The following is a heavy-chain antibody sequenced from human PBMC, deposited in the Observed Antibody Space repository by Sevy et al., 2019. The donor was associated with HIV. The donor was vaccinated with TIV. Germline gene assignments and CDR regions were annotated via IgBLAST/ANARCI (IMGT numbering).Heavy chain of an antibody. J-gene: IGHJ6*02. V-gene: IGHV3-33*01. D-gene: IGHD3-3*01. CDR1: GFTFSSYG. CDR2: IWYDGSNK. Sequence: GGSLRLSCAASGFTFSSYGMHWVRQAPGKGLEWVAGIWYDGSNKYYADSVKGRFTISRDNSKNTMYLQMNSLRAEDTAVYYCARDPLYYDFSCGYPVYGMDVWGQGTTVTVSS. CDR3: ARDPLYYDFSCGYPVYGMDV.